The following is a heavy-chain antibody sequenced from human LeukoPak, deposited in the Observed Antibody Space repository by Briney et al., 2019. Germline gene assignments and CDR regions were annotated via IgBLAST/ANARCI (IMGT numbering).Heavy chain of an antibody. D-gene: IGHD6-19*01. CDR3: ARDSSSGWSRGIDY. V-gene: IGHV3-74*01. CDR2: VNTDGSAT. CDR1: GFTFSSYW. J-gene: IGHJ4*02. Sequence: GGSLRLSCAASGFTFSSYWMHWVRQAPGKGLVWVSRVNTDGSATFYADSVKGRFTISRDNAKNTLYLQMSSLRADDTAVYFCARDSSSGWSRGIDYWGQGTLVTVSS.